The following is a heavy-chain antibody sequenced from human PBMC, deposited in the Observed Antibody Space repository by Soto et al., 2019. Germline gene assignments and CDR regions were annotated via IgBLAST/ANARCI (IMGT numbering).Heavy chain of an antibody. CDR2: ISYDGSNK. CDR3: ASGSQTFDY. D-gene: IGHD2-15*01. Sequence: QVQLVESGGGVVQPGRSLRLSCAASGFTFSSYAMHWVRQAPGKGLEWVAVISYDGSNKYYADSVKDRFTISRDNSKNTLYLQMNSLRAEDTAVYYCASGSQTFDYWGQGTLVTVSS. V-gene: IGHV3-30-3*01. CDR1: GFTFSSYA. J-gene: IGHJ4*02.